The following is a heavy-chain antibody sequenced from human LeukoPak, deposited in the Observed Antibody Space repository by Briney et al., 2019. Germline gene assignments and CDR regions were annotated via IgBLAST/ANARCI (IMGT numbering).Heavy chain of an antibody. J-gene: IGHJ4*02. CDR1: GFTFSNAW. CDR3: TTVTDGGLDY. V-gene: IGHV3-15*01. Sequence: GGSLRLSCAASGFTFSNAWMSWVRQAPGKGLEWVGRIKRKSDGGTADHAAPVKGRFTISRDDSKNTLYLHMNSLKTGDTAVYYCTTVTDGGLDYWGQGTLVTVSS. CDR2: IKRKSDGGTA.